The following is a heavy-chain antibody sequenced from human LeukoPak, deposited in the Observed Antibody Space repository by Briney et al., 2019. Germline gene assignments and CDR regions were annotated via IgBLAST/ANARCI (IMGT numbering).Heavy chain of an antibody. Sequence: PSETLSLTCTVSGGSISSGSYYWSWIRQPAGKGLEWIGRIYTSGSTNYNPSLRSRVTISVDTSKNQFSLKLSSVTAADTAVYYCARDPLPDNVLDYWGQGTLVTVSS. CDR2: IYTSGST. CDR1: GGSISSGSYY. D-gene: IGHD3-10*02. V-gene: IGHV4-61*02. CDR3: ARDPLPDNVLDY. J-gene: IGHJ4*02.